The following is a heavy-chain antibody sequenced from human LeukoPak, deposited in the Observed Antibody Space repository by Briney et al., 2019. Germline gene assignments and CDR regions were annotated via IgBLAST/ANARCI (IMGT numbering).Heavy chain of an antibody. V-gene: IGHV3-21*04. J-gene: IGHJ4*02. D-gene: IGHD3-16*02. CDR3: AKGYVWGSYRYELGYYFDY. CDR2: ISSSSSYI. Sequence: GGSLRLSCAASGFTFSSYSMNWVRQAPGKGLEWVSSISSSSSYIYYADSVKGRFTISRDNSKNTLYLQMNSLRAEDTAVYYCAKGYVWGSYRYELGYYFDYWGQGTLVTVSS. CDR1: GFTFSSYS.